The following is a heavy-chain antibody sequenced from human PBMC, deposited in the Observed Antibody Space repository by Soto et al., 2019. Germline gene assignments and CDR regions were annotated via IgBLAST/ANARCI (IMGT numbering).Heavy chain of an antibody. CDR1: GFTFDDYA. V-gene: IGHV3-9*01. J-gene: IGHJ4*02. Sequence: EVQLVESGGGLVQPGRSLRLSCAASGFTFDDYAMHWVRQAPGKGLEWVSGISWNSGSIGYADSVKGRFTISRDNAKNSLYLQINSLRAEDTALYYCAKDLVAVAGYFDYWGQGTLVTVSS. CDR2: ISWNSGSI. CDR3: AKDLVAVAGYFDY. D-gene: IGHD6-19*01.